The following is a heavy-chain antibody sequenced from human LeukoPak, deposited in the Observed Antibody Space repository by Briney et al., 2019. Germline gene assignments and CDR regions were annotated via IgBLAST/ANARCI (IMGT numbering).Heavy chain of an antibody. CDR3: ARGKVGYGDLPYFDY. CDR1: GYTFTGYY. D-gene: IGHD4-17*01. Sequence: ASVKVSRKASGYTFTGYYMHWVRQAPGQGLEWMGWINPNSGGTNYAQKFQGRVTMTRDTSISTAYMELSRLRSDDTAVYYCARGKVGYGDLPYFDYWGQGTLVTVSS. J-gene: IGHJ4*02. V-gene: IGHV1-2*02. CDR2: INPNSGGT.